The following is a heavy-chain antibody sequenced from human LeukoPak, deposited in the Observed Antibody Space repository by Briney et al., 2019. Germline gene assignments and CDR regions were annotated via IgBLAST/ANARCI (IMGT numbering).Heavy chain of an antibody. J-gene: IGHJ4*02. CDR3: ARDRVLLWFGESQMGY. Sequence: GASVKVSCKASGYTFTSYYMHWVRQAPGQGLEWMGIINPSGGSTSYAQKFQGRVTMTRDMSTSTVYMELSSLRSEDTAVYYCARDRVLLWFGESQMGYWGQGTLVTVSS. CDR1: GYTFTSYY. V-gene: IGHV1-46*01. CDR2: INPSGGST. D-gene: IGHD3-10*01.